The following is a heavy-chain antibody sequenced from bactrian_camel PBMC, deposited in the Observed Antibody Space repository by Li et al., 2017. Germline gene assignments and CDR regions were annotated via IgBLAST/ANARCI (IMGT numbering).Heavy chain of an antibody. CDR2: IDDVGST. CDR3: AAAVREYCGNDLLRRAFGY. D-gene: IGHD2*01. CDR1: VGSFYC. Sequence: HVQLVESGGGSVQPGGSLRLSCAPSVGSFYCMGWYRQTPGKEREAVAAIDDVGSTSYADFAKGRFTISRDNAKNTVYLQMNNLQPEDTGMYYCAAAVREYCGNDLLRRAFGYWGQGTQVTVS. J-gene: IGHJ6*01. V-gene: IGHV3S53*01.